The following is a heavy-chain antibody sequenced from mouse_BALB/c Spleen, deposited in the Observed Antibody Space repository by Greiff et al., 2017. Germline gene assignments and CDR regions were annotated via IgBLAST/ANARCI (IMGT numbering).Heavy chain of an antibody. J-gene: IGHJ4*01. CDR3: ARERGYYGSSPCAMDY. Sequence: EVKLEESGPGLVKPSQSLSLTCSVTGYSITSGYYWNWIRQFPGNKLEWMGYISYDGSNNYNPSLKNRISITRDTSKNQFFLKLNSVTSEDTATYYCARERGYYGSSPCAMDYWGQGTSVTVSS. D-gene: IGHD1-1*01. CDR2: ISYDGSN. CDR1: GYSITSGYY. V-gene: IGHV3-6*02.